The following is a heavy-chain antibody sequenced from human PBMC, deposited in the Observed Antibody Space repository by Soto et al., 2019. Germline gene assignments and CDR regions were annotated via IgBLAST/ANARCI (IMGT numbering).Heavy chain of an antibody. CDR3: ARGLGIQLWLRWNWFDP. CDR1: GGSFSGYY. Sequence: SETLSLTCAVYGGSFSGYYWSWIRQPPGKGLEWIGEINHSGSTNYNPSLKSRVTISVDTSKNQFPLKLSPVTAADTAVYYCARGLGIQLWLRWNWFDPWGQGTLVTVSS. V-gene: IGHV4-34*01. J-gene: IGHJ5*02. D-gene: IGHD5-18*01. CDR2: INHSGST.